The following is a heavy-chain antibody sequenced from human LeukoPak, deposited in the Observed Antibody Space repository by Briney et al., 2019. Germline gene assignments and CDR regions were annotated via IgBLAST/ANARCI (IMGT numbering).Heavy chain of an antibody. Sequence: ASVKVSCKAAGYTFINYDINWVRQATGQGLEWMGWMSPNSGNTGYAQKFQGRVTMTRNTSIGTAYMELSSLRSEDTAVYYCTRGRHSGSYVFDYWGQGTLVTVSS. CDR3: TRGRHSGSYVFDY. J-gene: IGHJ4*02. D-gene: IGHD1-26*01. CDR2: MSPNSGNT. V-gene: IGHV1-8*01. CDR1: GYTFINYD.